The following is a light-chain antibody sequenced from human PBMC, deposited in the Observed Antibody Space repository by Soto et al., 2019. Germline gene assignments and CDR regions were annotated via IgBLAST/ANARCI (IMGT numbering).Light chain of an antibody. CDR1: SSNIGAGYD. CDR3: QSYDTSLSAYV. V-gene: IGLV1-40*01. Sequence: QSVLTQPPSVSGAPGQRVTISCTGSSSNIGAGYDVHWYQHLPGTAPKLLIYGNTNRPSGVPDRFSASKSGTSASLAIAGLQAEDEADYYCQSYDTSLSAYVFGPGTKLTVL. CDR2: GNT. J-gene: IGLJ1*01.